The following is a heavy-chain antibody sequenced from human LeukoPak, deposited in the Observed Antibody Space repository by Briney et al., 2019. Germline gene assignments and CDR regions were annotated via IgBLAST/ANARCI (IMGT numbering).Heavy chain of an antibody. V-gene: IGHV3-30*04. CDR2: ISSGSEK. CDR3: ARDLELSAVYYFDS. CDR1: GFTFSIFT. D-gene: IGHD3-3*01. J-gene: IGHJ4*02. Sequence: GRSLRLSCEASGFTFSIFTMHSVRQAPGKGLERVALISSGSEKYYADSVKGRFTISRDNSKNKLYLQMNSLRADDTAVYYCARDLELSAVYYFDSWGQGTLVIVSS.